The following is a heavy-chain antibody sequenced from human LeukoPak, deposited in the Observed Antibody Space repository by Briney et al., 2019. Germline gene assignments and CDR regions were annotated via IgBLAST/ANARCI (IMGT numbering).Heavy chain of an antibody. J-gene: IGHJ4*02. CDR1: GSTVSSSY. CDR3: ARGAISSWYED. V-gene: IGHV3-66*01. CDR2: LYSGGSI. D-gene: IGHD6-13*01. Sequence: GGSLRLSCAGSGSTVSSSYMSWVRQAPGKGLEWVSVLYSGGSIFYADSVKGRFTIPRDISKNMLYLQMNSLRADDTAVYYCARGAISSWYEDWGQGTLVTVSS.